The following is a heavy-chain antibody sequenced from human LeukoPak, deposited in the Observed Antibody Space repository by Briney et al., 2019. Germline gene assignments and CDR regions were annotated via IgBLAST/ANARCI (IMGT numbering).Heavy chain of an antibody. V-gene: IGHV1-18*01. D-gene: IGHD6-19*01. CDR2: ISPYSGNT. CDR1: GYLFINYG. CDR3: ARTSGVSVAGSPYYFDF. J-gene: IGHJ4*02. Sequence: ASVKVSCKASGYLFINYGISWLRQAPGQGLECMGWISPYSGNTDYAQKLQGRVTMTTDTSTTAAYMELRSLRFDDTAVYYCARTSGVSVAGSPYYFDFWGQGTLISVSS.